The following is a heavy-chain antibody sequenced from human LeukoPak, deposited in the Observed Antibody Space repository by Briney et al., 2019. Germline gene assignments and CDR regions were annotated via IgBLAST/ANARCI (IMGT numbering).Heavy chain of an antibody. CDR1: GFTFSSYA. CDR2: ISGSGGRK. Sequence: PGGSLRLYCAASGFTFSSYAMSWVRQAPGKGLEWVSAISGSGGRKYYADSVKGRFTISRDNSKNTLYLQMNSLRAEDTAVYYCAKEGLYIPSPHFDYWGQGTLVTVSS. D-gene: IGHD1-14*01. J-gene: IGHJ4*02. CDR3: AKEGLYIPSPHFDY. V-gene: IGHV3-23*01.